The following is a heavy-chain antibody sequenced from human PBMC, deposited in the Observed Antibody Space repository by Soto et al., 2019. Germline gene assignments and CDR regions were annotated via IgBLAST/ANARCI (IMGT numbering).Heavy chain of an antibody. V-gene: IGHV3-43*01. Sequence: EVQLVESGGVVVQPGGSLRLSCAASGFTFDDYTMHWVRQAPGKGLEWVSLISWDGGSTYYADSVKGRFTISRDNSKNSLYVRMNSLRTEDTALYYCAKGSGYYTYYYYGMDVWGQGTTVTVSS. CDR3: AKGSGYYTYYYYGMDV. CDR1: GFTFDDYT. J-gene: IGHJ6*02. CDR2: ISWDGGST. D-gene: IGHD3-22*01.